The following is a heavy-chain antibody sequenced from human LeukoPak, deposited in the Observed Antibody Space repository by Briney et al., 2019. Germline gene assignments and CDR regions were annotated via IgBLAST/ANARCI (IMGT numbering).Heavy chain of an antibody. V-gene: IGHV2-70*01. CDR2: IDWDDDK. Sequence: SGPALVKHTQTLTLTCTFSGFSLSTRGMCVGWIRQPPGKALEWLALIDWDDDKYYSTSLKTRLTISKDTSKNQVVLTMTNMDPVDTATYYCARMVDSSYYYGMDVWGKGTTVTVSS. J-gene: IGHJ6*04. CDR1: GFSLSTRGMC. CDR3: ARMVDSSYYYGMDV. D-gene: IGHD2-15*01.